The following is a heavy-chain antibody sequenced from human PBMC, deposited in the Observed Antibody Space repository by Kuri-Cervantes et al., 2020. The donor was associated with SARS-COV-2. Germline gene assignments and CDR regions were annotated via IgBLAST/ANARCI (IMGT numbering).Heavy chain of an antibody. CDR2: ISPYNGKT. D-gene: IGHD3-10*01. CDR1: GYTFTSYG. Sequence: ASVKVSCKASGYTFTSYGISWVRQAPGQGLEWMGWISPYNGKTNYAQKLQGRVTMTTDTSTSTAYMELRSLRSADTAVYYCAAGVLLFCHWGYGMDVWGQGTTVTVSS. J-gene: IGHJ6*02. V-gene: IGHV1-18*04. CDR3: AAGVLLFCHWGYGMDV.